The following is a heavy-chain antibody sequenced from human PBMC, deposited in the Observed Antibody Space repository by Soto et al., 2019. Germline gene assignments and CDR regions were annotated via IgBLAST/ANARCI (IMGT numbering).Heavy chain of an antibody. Sequence: ASVKVSCKASGYTFTSYDINWVRQVTGQGLEWMGWMNPNSGNTGYAQKFQGRVTMTRNTSISTAYMELSSLRSEDTAVYYCARVGSSSSKNYYYYMDVWGKGTTVTVSS. CDR1: GYTFTSYD. V-gene: IGHV1-8*01. CDR2: MNPNSGNT. D-gene: IGHD6-6*01. CDR3: ARVGSSSSKNYYYYMDV. J-gene: IGHJ6*03.